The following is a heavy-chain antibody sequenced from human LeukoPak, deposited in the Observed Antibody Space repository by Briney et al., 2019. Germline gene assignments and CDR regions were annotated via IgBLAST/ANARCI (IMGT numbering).Heavy chain of an antibody. CDR2: IKQDGSEK. CDR3: ARDYGPGSFYNGIDY. J-gene: IGHJ4*02. CDR1: GFTFSSYW. D-gene: IGHD3-10*01. Sequence: GGSLRLSCAASGFTFSSYWMSWVRQAPGKGLEWVANIKQDGSEKYYVDSVKGRFTISRDNAKNSLYLQMNSLRAEDTAVYYCARDYGPGSFYNGIDYWGQGTLVSVSS. V-gene: IGHV3-7*04.